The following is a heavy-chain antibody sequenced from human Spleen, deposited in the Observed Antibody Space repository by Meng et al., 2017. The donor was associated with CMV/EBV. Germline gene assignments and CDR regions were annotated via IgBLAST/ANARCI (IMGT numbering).Heavy chain of an antibody. J-gene: IGHJ4*02. V-gene: IGHV1-2*02. CDR3: ASSSNSAWTPY. CDR1: GGTFSSYA. CDR2: IKSNTGGT. D-gene: IGHD2-2*01. Sequence: ASVKVSCKASGGTFSSYAITWVRQAPGQGLEWMGWIKSNTGGTNYAQKFQGRVTMTRDTSISTAYMDLRRLKSDDTAVYYCASSSNSAWTPYWGQGTLVTVSS.